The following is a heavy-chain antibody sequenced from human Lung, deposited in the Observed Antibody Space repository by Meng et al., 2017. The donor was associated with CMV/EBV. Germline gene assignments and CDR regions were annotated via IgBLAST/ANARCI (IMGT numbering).Heavy chain of an antibody. V-gene: IGHV3-30-3*01. CDR2: ISYDETSK. Sequence: GESXKISCAVSGVTFSDYAMHWVRQAPGKGLEWVTMISYDETSKVYADSVKGRFTVARDNSRNTLYLHMNSLRGDDTAIYYCARDPSESYTYYYGMDIWGQGTTVTVSS. D-gene: IGHD1-26*01. CDR1: GVTFSDYA. CDR3: ARDPSESYTYYYGMDI. J-gene: IGHJ6*02.